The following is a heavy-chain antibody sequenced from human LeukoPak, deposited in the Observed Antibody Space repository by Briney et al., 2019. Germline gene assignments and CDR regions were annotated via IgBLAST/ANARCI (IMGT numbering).Heavy chain of an antibody. CDR3: AKDIARGGAAAGLDY. Sequence: GGSLRLSCAASGFTFDDYAMHWVRQAPGKGLEWVSLISWDGGSTYYADSVEGRFTISRDNSKNSLYLQMNSLRAEDTALYYCAKDIARGGAAAGLDYWGQGTLVTVSS. J-gene: IGHJ4*02. D-gene: IGHD6-13*01. CDR2: ISWDGGST. V-gene: IGHV3-43D*03. CDR1: GFTFDDYA.